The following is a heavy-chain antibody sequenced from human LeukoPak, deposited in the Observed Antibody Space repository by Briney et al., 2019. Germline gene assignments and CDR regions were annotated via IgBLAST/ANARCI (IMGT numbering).Heavy chain of an antibody. D-gene: IGHD3-3*01. CDR1: GYTLTELS. CDR3: AVDDPTATIFGVGSY. V-gene: IGHV1-24*01. Sequence: ASVKVSCKVSGYTLTELSMHWVRQAPGKGLEWMGGFDPEDGEAVYARNFQGRVIMTEDTSTDTAYMDLSSLRSEDTAVYYCAVDDPTATIFGVGSYWGQGTLVTVSS. CDR2: FDPEDGEA. J-gene: IGHJ4*02.